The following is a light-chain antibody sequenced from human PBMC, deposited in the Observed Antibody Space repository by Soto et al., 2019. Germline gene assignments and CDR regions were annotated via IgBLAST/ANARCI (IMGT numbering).Light chain of an antibody. J-gene: IGKJ5*01. CDR1: RGISSY. CDR3: QQLLSYPIT. CDR2: AAS. V-gene: IGKV1-9*01. Sequence: GDRVAITCRASRGISSYLAWYQQKPGKAPKLLIYAASTLQTGVPSRFSGSGSGTEFTLTISSLQPEDFATYYCQQLLSYPITFGQGTRLEIK.